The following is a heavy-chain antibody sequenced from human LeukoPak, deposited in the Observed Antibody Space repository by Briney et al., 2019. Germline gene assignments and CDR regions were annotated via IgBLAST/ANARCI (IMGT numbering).Heavy chain of an antibody. CDR3: ARVEYSSGWYDY. V-gene: IGHV1-69*13. D-gene: IGHD6-19*01. Sequence: ASVKVSCKASGGTFSSYAISWVRQAPGQGLEWMGGIIPIFGTANYAQKFQGRVTITADESTSTAYMELSSLRSEDTAVYYCARVEYSSGWYDYWGQGTLVTVSS. CDR1: GGTFSSYA. J-gene: IGHJ4*02. CDR2: IIPIFGTA.